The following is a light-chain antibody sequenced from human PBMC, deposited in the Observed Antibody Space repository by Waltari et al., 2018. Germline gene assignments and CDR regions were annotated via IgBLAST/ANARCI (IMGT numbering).Light chain of an antibody. Sequence: DIQMTQSPSSLSASVGDRVTITCRTSQGIINYLSWYQQKPGKAPKRLIYTTSSLESGVPSRFSGSGSGTEFTLTISSLQPEDFAAYYCLQYNSKPFTFGPGTRLDIK. CDR2: TTS. CDR3: LQYNSKPFT. CDR1: QGIINY. J-gene: IGKJ3*01. V-gene: IGKV1-17*01.